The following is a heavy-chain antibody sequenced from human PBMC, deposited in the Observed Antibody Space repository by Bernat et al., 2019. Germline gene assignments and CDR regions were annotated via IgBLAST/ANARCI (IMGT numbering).Heavy chain of an antibody. Sequence: QVQLQESGPGLVKPSQTLSLTCTVSGGSISSGGYYWSWIRQHPGKGLEWIGYIYYSGSTYYNPSLKSRVTISVDTSKNQFSLKLSSVTAADTAVYYCARDEKYYYGSGTTIKDAFDIWGQGTMATVSS. CDR2: IYYSGST. CDR1: GGSISSGGYY. D-gene: IGHD3-10*01. CDR3: ARDEKYYYGSGTTIKDAFDI. J-gene: IGHJ3*02. V-gene: IGHV4-31*03.